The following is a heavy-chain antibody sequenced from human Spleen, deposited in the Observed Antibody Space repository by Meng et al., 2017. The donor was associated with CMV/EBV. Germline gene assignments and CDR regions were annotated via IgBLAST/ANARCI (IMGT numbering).Heavy chain of an antibody. J-gene: IGHJ4*02. Sequence: GESLKISCAASGFIVSTNYMSWVRQAPGKGLEWVSVIYSGGTTYYADSVKGRFTISRDNSKNTVFLQMNNLRAEDTAVYYCAREESDYWGQGTLVTVSS. D-gene: IGHD3-10*01. CDR1: GFIVSTNY. V-gene: IGHV3-53*01. CDR2: IYSGGTT. CDR3: AREESDY.